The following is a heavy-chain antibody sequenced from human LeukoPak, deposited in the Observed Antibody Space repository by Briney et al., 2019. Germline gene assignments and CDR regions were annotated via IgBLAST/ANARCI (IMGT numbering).Heavy chain of an antibody. CDR1: GFIFSNYG. D-gene: IGHD6-19*01. J-gene: IGHJ4*02. CDR2: IWYDGRSK. Sequence: GGSLRLSCEVSGFIFSNYGMHWVRQAPGKGLEWVALIWYDGRSKFHADSVRGRFTISRDNSANTLYLQMSSLRVEDTAVYYCAREWGRIAVAGGPGYWGQGALVTVSS. CDR3: AREWGRIAVAGGPGY. V-gene: IGHV3-33*01.